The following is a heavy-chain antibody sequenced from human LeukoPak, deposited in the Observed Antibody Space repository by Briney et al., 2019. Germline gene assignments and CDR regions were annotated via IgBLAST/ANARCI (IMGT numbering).Heavy chain of an antibody. CDR2: IGHDGDNK. J-gene: IGHJ4*02. V-gene: IGHV3-30*18. CDR1: GFTFRSYG. Sequence: PGGSLRLSCAASGFTFRSYGMHWVRQAPGKGLEWVAVIGHDGDNKYYADSVRGRFTISRDNSKSTLFLQMNSLRAEDTAVYYCAKILYYESSGYLEYWGQGTLVTVSS. D-gene: IGHD3-22*01. CDR3: AKILYYESSGYLEY.